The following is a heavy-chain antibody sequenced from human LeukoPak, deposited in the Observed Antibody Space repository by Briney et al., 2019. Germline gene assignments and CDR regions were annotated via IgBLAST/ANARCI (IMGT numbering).Heavy chain of an antibody. Sequence: PGGSLRLSCAASGFTFSSRWMHWVRPAPGKGLVWVSRISGDASTTNYADSVNGRFTISRDNAKNTLYLQMNSLRAEDTAVYYCARGGSSGNGDYWGQGTLVTVSS. D-gene: IGHD3-22*01. V-gene: IGHV3-74*01. CDR2: ISGDASTT. CDR3: ARGGSSGNGDY. CDR1: GFTFSSRW. J-gene: IGHJ4*02.